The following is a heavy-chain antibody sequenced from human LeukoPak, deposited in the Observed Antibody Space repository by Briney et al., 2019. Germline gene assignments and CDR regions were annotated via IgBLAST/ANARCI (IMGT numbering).Heavy chain of an antibody. J-gene: IGHJ6*04. V-gene: IGHV3-48*04. CDR2: ISSSGSTI. Sequence: GGSLRLSCAASEFTFSSYGMHWVRQAPGKGLEWVSYISSSGSTIYYADSVKGRFTISRNNAKNSLYLQMNSLRAEDTAVYYCAELGITMIGGVWGKGTTATISS. CDR3: AELGITMIGGV. CDR1: EFTFSSYG. D-gene: IGHD3-10*02.